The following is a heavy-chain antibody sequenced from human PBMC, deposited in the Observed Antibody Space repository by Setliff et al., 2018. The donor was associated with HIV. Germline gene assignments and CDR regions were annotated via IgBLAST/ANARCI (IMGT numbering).Heavy chain of an antibody. D-gene: IGHD3-16*01. Sequence: ASVKVSCKASGNTFTDYYIHWVQQAPGKGLEWMGRVDPEDDETIYAEKLQGRVTITANTSTDTAYMELSSLRSEDTAVYYCATPGTLGAFDIWGQGTMVTVSS. J-gene: IGHJ3*02. CDR3: ATPGTLGAFDI. CDR2: VDPEDDET. V-gene: IGHV1-69-2*01. CDR1: GNTFTDYY.